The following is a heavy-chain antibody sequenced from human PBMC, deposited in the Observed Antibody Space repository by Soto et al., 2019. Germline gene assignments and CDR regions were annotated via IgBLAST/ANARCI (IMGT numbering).Heavy chain of an antibody. V-gene: IGHV1-18*01. CDR2: ISAYNGNT. J-gene: IGHJ5*02. D-gene: IGHD5-18*01. CDR1: GYTFTSYG. CDR3: ARDRQRGYSYGYNWFDP. Sequence: VSCKASGYTFTSYGISWVRQAPGQGLEWMGWISAYNGNTNYAQKLQGRVTMTTDTSTSTAYMELRSLRSDDTAVYYCARDRQRGYSYGYNWFDPWGQGTLVTVSS.